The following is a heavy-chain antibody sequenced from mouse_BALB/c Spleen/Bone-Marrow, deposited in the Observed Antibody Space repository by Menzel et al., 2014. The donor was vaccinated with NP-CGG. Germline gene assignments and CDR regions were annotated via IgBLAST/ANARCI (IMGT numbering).Heavy chain of an antibody. J-gene: IGHJ2*01. D-gene: IGHD1-1*01. CDR2: IDPYNGGT. V-gene: IGHV1S135*01. CDR1: GYAFTSYN. Sequence: EVQLQESGPELVKPGASVKVSCKASGYAFTSYNMYWVKQSHGKSLEWIGYIDPYNGGTSYNQKFKGKATLTVDKSSSTAYMHLNSLTSEDSAVYYCARHSYYGSSLFDYWGQGTTLTVSS. CDR3: ARHSYYGSSLFDY.